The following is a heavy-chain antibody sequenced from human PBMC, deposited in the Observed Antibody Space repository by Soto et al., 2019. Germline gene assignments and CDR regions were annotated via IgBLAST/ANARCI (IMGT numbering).Heavy chain of an antibody. CDR3: ARLGAHQLVKYFYYYIDF. V-gene: IGHV4-59*08. CDR2: VYYSGST. J-gene: IGHJ6*03. D-gene: IGHD6-13*01. CDR1: GGSIRSYY. Sequence: XETLSLTCTVSGGSIRSYYWAWIRQPPGKGLEWIGYVYYSGSTNYNPSLKSRVSISVDTSKNHFSLKLTSVTAADTAVYYCARLGAHQLVKYFYYYIDFWGKGTTVTVSS.